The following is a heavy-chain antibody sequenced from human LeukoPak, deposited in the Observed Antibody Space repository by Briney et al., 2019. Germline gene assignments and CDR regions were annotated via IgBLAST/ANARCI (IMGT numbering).Heavy chain of an antibody. D-gene: IGHD6-19*01. CDR2: ISSSSSTI. V-gene: IGHV3-48*01. J-gene: IGHJ4*02. CDR3: ARRAVAGTADY. Sequence: GGSLRLSCAASGFTFSSYWMHWVRQAPGKGLEWVSYISSSSSTIYYADSVKGRFTISRDNAKNSLYLQMNSLRAEDTAVYYCARRAVAGTADYWGQGALVTVSS. CDR1: GFTFSSYW.